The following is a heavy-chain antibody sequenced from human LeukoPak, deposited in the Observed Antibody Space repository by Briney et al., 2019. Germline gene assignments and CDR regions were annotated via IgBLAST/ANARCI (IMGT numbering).Heavy chain of an antibody. J-gene: IGHJ4*02. CDR2: INQDGSEK. D-gene: IGHD3-10*01. CDR1: GFTFSSHW. Sequence: GGSLRLSCAASGFTFSSHWMSWVRQALGKGLEWVANINQDGSEKYYVDSVKGRFTISRDNAKNSLYLQMSSLRAEDTAVYYCARVGYYASGPFSYFDFWGQGTLVTVSS. V-gene: IGHV3-7*02. CDR3: ARVGYYASGPFSYFDF.